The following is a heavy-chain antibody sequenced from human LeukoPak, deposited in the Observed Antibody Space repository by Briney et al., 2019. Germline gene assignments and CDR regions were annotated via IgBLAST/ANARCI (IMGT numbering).Heavy chain of an antibody. V-gene: IGHV1-69*13. CDR1: GGTFTSYA. Sequence: GASVKVSCKASGGTFTSYAISWVRQAPGQGLEWMGGIIPIFGTANYAQKFQGRVTITADESTSTAYMELSSLRSEDTAVYYCARNRDYGDEYRFDYWGQGTLVTVSS. J-gene: IGHJ4*02. D-gene: IGHD4-17*01. CDR3: ARNRDYGDEYRFDY. CDR2: IIPIFGTA.